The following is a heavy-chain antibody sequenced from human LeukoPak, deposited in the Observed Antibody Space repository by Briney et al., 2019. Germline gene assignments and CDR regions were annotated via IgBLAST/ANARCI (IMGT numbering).Heavy chain of an antibody. CDR1: GGSISSYY. D-gene: IGHD3-10*01. Sequence: SETLSLTCTVSGGSISSYYWSWIRQPAGKGLEWIGRIYTSGSTNYNPSLKSRVTMSVDTSKNQFSLKLSSVTAADTAVYYCARSLQELYGSGEYYFDYWGQGTLVTVSS. J-gene: IGHJ4*02. CDR2: IYTSGST. V-gene: IGHV4-4*07. CDR3: ARSLQELYGSGEYYFDY.